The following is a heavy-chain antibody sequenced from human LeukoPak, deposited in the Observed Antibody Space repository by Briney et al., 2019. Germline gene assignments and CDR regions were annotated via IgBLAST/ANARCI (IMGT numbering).Heavy chain of an antibody. CDR2: INHSGNT. CDR1: GGSFSGYY. J-gene: IGHJ4*02. Sequence: PSETLSLTCGVSGGSFSGYYWTWIRQLPGKGLEWMGEINHSGNTIYNPSLKSRVTISVDTSKNQFSLKLSSVTAADTAVYYCARDIYDSRGNWYFDYWGQGTLVTVSS. CDR3: ARDIYDSRGNWYFDY. V-gene: IGHV4-34*01. D-gene: IGHD3-22*01.